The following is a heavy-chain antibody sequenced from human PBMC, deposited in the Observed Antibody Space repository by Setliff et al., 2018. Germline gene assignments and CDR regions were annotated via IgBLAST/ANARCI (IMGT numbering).Heavy chain of an antibody. CDR2: IYYSGTT. V-gene: IGHV4-59*08. CDR3: ARHHAQYYSDSSGYFYEDWYFDL. J-gene: IGHJ2*01. D-gene: IGHD3-22*01. CDR1: GGSISNYY. Sequence: SETLSLTCTVSGGSISNYYWSWFRQPPGKGLEWIGYIYYSGTTNSIPSLKSRVTISVDTSKNQFSLKLSSVTAADTAVYYCARHHAQYYSDSSGYFYEDWYFDLWGRGTLVTVSS.